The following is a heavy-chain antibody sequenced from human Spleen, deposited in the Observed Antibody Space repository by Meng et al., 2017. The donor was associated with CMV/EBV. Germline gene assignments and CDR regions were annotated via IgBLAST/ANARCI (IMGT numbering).Heavy chain of an antibody. CDR1: GFAFDEYA. CDR2: ISFVSGSI. D-gene: IGHD3-22*01. J-gene: IGHJ4*02. CDR3: AKAITMEVVAHVDFDY. V-gene: IGHV3-9*01. Sequence: GGSLRLSCAASGFAFDEYAMHWVRQAPGKGLEWVSGISFVSGSIAYAESVKGRFTISRDNAKNSLYLQMNSLTPEDTAMYYCAKAITMEVVAHVDFDYWGQGTLVTVSS.